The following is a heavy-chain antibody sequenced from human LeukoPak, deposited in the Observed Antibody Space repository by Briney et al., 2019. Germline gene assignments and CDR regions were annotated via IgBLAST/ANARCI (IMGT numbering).Heavy chain of an antibody. CDR2: INSDGSSA. D-gene: IGHD3-3*01. CDR3: AIGVVIITAFDN. CDR1: GFTFNNYW. J-gene: IGHJ4*02. V-gene: IGHV3-74*01. Sequence: GGSLRLSCAASGFTFNNYWMHWVRQAPGKGLVWVSGINSDGSSATYADSVKGRFTISRDNAKNTLYLEMNSLRAEDMAVYYCAIGVVIITAFDNWGQGTLVTVSS.